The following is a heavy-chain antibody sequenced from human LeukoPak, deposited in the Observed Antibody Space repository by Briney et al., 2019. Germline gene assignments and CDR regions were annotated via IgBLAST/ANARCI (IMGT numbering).Heavy chain of an antibody. J-gene: IGHJ4*02. Sequence: SETLSLTCTVSGGSISPYYWSWLRQTPGKGLEWIGYILYSGTTTNYNPSLKSRVTISVDTSKNQFSLKLSSVTAADTAVYYCARVGDWNDLVYWGQGTLVTVSS. V-gene: IGHV4-59*01. CDR2: ILYSGTT. D-gene: IGHD1-1*01. CDR1: GGSISPYY. CDR3: ARVGDWNDLVY.